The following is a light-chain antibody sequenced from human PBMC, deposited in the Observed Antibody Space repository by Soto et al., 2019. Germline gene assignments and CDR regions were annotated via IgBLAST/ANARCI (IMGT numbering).Light chain of an antibody. Sequence: QSALTQPASVSGSPGQSITISCTGSGRDIGAYDYVSWYQQHPGKAPKLIIYGVKNRPSGVSNRFSASKSAFTASLTISGLQTEYEADYYFSSYTTSYFYVFGPGTKLTVL. CDR3: SSYTTSYFYV. V-gene: IGLV2-14*01. CDR1: GRDIGAYDY. J-gene: IGLJ1*01. CDR2: GVK.